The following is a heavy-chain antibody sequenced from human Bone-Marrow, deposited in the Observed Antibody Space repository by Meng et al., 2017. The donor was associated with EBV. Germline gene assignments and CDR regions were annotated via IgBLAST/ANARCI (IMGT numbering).Heavy chain of an antibody. J-gene: IGHJ5*02. CDR1: GYTFSTYA. Sequence: QVQVLQSGAGVKKPGASVKVSCKASGYTFSTYAIHWVRQAPGQRLEWMGWINVGNGDTKYSQKLQGRVTITRDTSASTAYMELRSLRSEDTAVYYCARDSSGDSRNFDPWGQGTLVTVSS. V-gene: IGHV1-3*01. D-gene: IGHD3-22*01. CDR3: ARDSSGDSRNFDP. CDR2: INVGNGDT.